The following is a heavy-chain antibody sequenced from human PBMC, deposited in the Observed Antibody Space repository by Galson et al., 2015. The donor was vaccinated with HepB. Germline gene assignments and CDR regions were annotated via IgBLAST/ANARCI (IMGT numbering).Heavy chain of an antibody. D-gene: IGHD4-23*01. Sequence: SVKVSCKASGYIFQKYAINWVRQAPGQGLQWMGWIDMPTGNPTYARGFTGRFVFSLDTSVSTADLQISSLRAEDTAIYYCVRDGHDDYGGVVLDYWGQGTLVTVSS. CDR1: GYIFQKYA. J-gene: IGHJ4*02. CDR3: VRDGHDDYGGVVLDY. V-gene: IGHV7-4-1*02. CDR2: IDMPTGNP.